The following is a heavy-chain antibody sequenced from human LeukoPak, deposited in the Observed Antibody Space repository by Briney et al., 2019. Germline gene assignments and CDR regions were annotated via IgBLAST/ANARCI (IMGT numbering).Heavy chain of an antibody. D-gene: IGHD3-10*01. J-gene: IGHJ4*02. Sequence: SETLSLTCTVSGGFISSNTDYWGWIRQPPGKGLEWIGSIYYSGSTYYNPSLKSRVTISVDTSKTQFSLKLSSVTAADTAVYYCAKLSVWDGSGNYDYWGQGTLVTVSS. CDR1: GGFISSNTDY. CDR3: AKLSVWDGSGNYDY. CDR2: IYYSGST. V-gene: IGHV4-39*07.